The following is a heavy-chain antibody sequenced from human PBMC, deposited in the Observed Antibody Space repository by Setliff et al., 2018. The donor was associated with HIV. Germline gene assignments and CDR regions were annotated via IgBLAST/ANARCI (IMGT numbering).Heavy chain of an antibody. CDR3: ARYTSKLDWFDP. CDR1: GDSITKDDYY. D-gene: IGHD2-2*02. J-gene: IGHJ5*02. CDR2: IHYNGRT. Sequence: PSETLSLTCTVSGDSITKDDYYWGWIRQPPGKGLEWIAIIHYNGRTYYDPSLKSRVTIFVDTSKTQFYLKLRSVTASDTAVYYCARYTSKLDWFDPWGQGTLVTVSS. V-gene: IGHV4-39*01.